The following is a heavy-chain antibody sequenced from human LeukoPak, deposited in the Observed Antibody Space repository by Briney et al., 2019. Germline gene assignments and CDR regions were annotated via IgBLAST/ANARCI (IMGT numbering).Heavy chain of an antibody. V-gene: IGHV4-61*02. CDR1: GGSISSGSYY. D-gene: IGHD5-18*01. CDR3: ATTPQRGYSYGWGTDAFNI. J-gene: IGHJ3*02. Sequence: SETLSLTCTVSGGSISSGSYYWSWIRQPAGKGLEWIGRIYTSGSTNYNPSLKSRVTISVDTSKNQFSLKLSSVTAADTAVYYCATTPQRGYSYGWGTDAFNIWGQGTMVTVSS. CDR2: IYTSGST.